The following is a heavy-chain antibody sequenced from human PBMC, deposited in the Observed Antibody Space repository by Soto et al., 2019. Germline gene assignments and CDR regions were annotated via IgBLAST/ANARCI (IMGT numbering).Heavy chain of an antibody. J-gene: IGHJ4*02. CDR1: GGTFSSYA. D-gene: IGHD5-12*01. CDR2: IIPIFGTA. V-gene: IGHV1-69*13. CDR3: ARGGGAMATTPPFDY. Sequence: ASVKVSCKASGGTFSSYAISWVRQAPGQGLEWMGGIIPIFGTANYAQKFQGRVTITADESTSTAYMELSSLRSEDTAVYYCARGGGAMATTPPFDYWGQGTLVTVSS.